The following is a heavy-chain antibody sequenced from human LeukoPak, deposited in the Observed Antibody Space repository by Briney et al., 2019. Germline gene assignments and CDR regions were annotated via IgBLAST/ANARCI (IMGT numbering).Heavy chain of an antibody. CDR3: AKGRFLEWSLRARWFDP. Sequence: SETLSLTCAVYGGSFSGYYWSWIRQPPGKGLEWIGEINHSGSTNYNPSLKSRVTISVDTSKNQFSLKLSSVTAADTAVYYCAKGRFLEWSLRARWFDPWGQGTLVTVS. D-gene: IGHD3-3*01. J-gene: IGHJ5*02. CDR1: GGSFSGYY. V-gene: IGHV4-34*01. CDR2: INHSGST.